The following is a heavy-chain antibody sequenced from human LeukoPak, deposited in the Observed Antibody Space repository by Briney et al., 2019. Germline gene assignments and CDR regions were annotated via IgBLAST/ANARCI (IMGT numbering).Heavy chain of an antibody. V-gene: IGHV4-31*03. CDR2: IFDSGNT. CDR3: SVWGICFDP. Sequence: SQTLSLTCTVSGGSITGGGYSWNWIRQQPGKGLEWIGYIFDSGNTNYNPSLRSRLSISIDTSKNQFYLRLNSVTAADTAVYFCSVWGICFDPWGPGTLVAVSS. CDR1: GGSITGGGYS. J-gene: IGHJ5*02. D-gene: IGHD6-19*01.